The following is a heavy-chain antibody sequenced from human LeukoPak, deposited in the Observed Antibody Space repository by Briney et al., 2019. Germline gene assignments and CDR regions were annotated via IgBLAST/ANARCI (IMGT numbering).Heavy chain of an antibody. CDR3: ARNGQFGVVDY. CDR2: IYSGGST. CDR1: GFTVSSNY. D-gene: IGHD3-3*01. V-gene: IGHV3-53*01. Sequence: GGSLRLSCAASGFTVSSNYMSWVRQAPGKGLEWVSVIYSGGSTYYADSVKGRSTVSGDNSKNTLYLQMNSLRAEDTAVYYCARNGQFGVVDYWGQGTLVTVSS. J-gene: IGHJ4*02.